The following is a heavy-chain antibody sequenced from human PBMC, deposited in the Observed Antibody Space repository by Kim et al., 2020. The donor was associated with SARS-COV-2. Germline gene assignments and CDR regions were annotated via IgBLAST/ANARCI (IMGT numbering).Heavy chain of an antibody. CDR3: ARDHYAF. V-gene: IGHV3-30-3*01. CDR2: DRSNN. J-gene: IGHJ4*02. Sequence: DRSNNYYADSVKGRFTISRDNYKNTLYLQMNSLRAEDTAVYYCARDHYAFWGQGTLVTVSS.